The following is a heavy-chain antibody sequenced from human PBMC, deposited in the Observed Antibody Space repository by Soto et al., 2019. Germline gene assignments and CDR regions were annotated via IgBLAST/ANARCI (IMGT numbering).Heavy chain of an antibody. CDR3: ARGMLVQYSSTWYTNCDN. J-gene: IGHJ4*02. CDR2: INWNGGDI. D-gene: IGHD6-13*01. V-gene: IGHV3-20*04. Sequence: EVKLMESGGSVVRPGGSLRLSCEASGFRFDDYGMSWVRQAPGKGLEWVCGINWNGGDIGYTDSVKGRFTISRDNAKKSLYLQMNSLRADDAALYYCARGMLVQYSSTWYTNCDNWGQGTLVTVSS. CDR1: GFRFDDYG.